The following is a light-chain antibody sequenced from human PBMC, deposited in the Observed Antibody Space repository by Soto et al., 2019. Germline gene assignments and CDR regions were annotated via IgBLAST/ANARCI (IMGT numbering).Light chain of an antibody. V-gene: IGLV2-14*01. CDR3: SSNTISSTRV. J-gene: IGLJ1*01. Sequence: QSVLTQPASVSGSPGQSITISCTGTSSDVGGYNYVSWYQQHPGKAPKVMIYDVSNRPSGVSNRFSGSKSGNTASLTISGLQTEEEADYSSSSNTISSTRVFETGTKDTVL. CDR1: SSDVGGYNY. CDR2: DVS.